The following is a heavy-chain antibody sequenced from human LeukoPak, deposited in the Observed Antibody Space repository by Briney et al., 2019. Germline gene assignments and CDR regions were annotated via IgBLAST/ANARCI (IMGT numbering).Heavy chain of an antibody. V-gene: IGHV3-23*01. Sequence: GGSLRLSCAASGFTFNSYAMTWVRQAPGKGLEWVPGISGSGDSTYYADSVKGRFTISRDNSKNSLYLQMNSLRDEDTAVYYCARAAYSSSPDYWGQGTLGTVSS. J-gene: IGHJ4*02. CDR2: ISGSGDST. CDR1: GFTFNSYA. CDR3: ARAAYSSSPDY. D-gene: IGHD6-13*01.